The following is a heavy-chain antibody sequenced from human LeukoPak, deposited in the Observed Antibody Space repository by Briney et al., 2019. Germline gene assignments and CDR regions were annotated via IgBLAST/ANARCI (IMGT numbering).Heavy chain of an antibody. J-gene: IGHJ6*03. Sequence: PSETLSLTCTVSGGSISSSSYHWGWIRQPPGKGLEWIGSIYYSGSTYYNPSLKSRVTISVDTSKNQFSLKLSSVTAVDTAVYYCARDNNFAGALYYYYYMDVWGKGTTVTISS. CDR2: IYYSGST. D-gene: IGHD1-20*01. CDR1: GGSISSSSYH. CDR3: ARDNNFAGALYYYYYMDV. V-gene: IGHV4-39*07.